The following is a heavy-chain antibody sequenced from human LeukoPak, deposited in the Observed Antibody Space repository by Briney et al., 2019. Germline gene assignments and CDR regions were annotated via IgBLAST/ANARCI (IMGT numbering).Heavy chain of an antibody. CDR1: GFTFSDYY. J-gene: IGHJ5*02. CDR2: ISSSGSTI. Sequence: GGSLRLSCAASGFTFSDYYMGWIRQAPGKGLEWVSYISSSGSTIYYADSVKGRFTISRDNAKNSLYLQMNSLRAEDTAVYYCARDPVLRYFDWLSQHNWFDPWGQGTLVTVSS. V-gene: IGHV3-11*04. CDR3: ARDPVLRYFDWLSQHNWFDP. D-gene: IGHD3-9*01.